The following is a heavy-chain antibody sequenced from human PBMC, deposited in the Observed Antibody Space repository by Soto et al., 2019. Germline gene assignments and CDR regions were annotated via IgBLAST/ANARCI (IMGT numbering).Heavy chain of an antibody. CDR3: TTPSINYDILTDYFNY. CDR2: IRSKANSDAT. Sequence: EVQLVESGGGLVQPGGSLKLSCAASGFTFSGSAMHWVRQAPGKGLEWVGRIRSKANSDATVYAASVKGRFTISRXDXKXTADLQMNSLKTEDTAVYYCTTPSINYDILTDYFNYWGQGSLVTVSS. V-gene: IGHV3-73*02. D-gene: IGHD3-9*01. J-gene: IGHJ4*02. CDR1: GFTFSGSA.